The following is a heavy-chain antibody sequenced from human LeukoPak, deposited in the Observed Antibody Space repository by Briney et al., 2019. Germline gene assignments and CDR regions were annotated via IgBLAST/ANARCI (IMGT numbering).Heavy chain of an antibody. CDR1: GFTFSRHA. D-gene: IGHD5-24*01. CDR3: AKDGDVRRPYWYYYMDV. Sequence: LPGGSLRLPCAASGFTFSRHAMTWVRQAPGKGLEWVSTMGDDFTGTFYAASVKGRFTISRDNSENMLYLQMNSLRAEDTAIYYCAKDGDVRRPYWYYYMDVWGKGTTVTVSS. CDR2: MGDDFTGT. J-gene: IGHJ6*03. V-gene: IGHV3-23*01.